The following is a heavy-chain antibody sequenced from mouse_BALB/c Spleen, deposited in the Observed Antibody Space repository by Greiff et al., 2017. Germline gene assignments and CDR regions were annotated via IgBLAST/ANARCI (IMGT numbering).Heavy chain of an antibody. J-gene: IGHJ3*01. CDR3: ERDWDGFDY. Sequence: EVQLVESGGGLVQPGGSLKLSCAASGFTFSSYGMSWVRQTPDKRLELVATINSNGGSTYYPDSVKGRFTISRDNAKNTLYLQMSSLKSEDTAMYYCERDWDGFDYWGQGTLVTVSA. CDR1: GFTFSSYG. V-gene: IGHV5-6-3*01. D-gene: IGHD4-1*01. CDR2: INSNGGST.